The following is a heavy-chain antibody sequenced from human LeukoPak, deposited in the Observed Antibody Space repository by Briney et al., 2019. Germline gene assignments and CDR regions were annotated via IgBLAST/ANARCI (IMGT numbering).Heavy chain of an antibody. V-gene: IGHV3-7*01. J-gene: IGHJ4*02. CDR2: IKQDGSEK. CDR1: GFTFSSYW. CDR3: ARSTYYDFWSGYQRYYFDY. Sequence: GGSLRLSCAASGFTFSSYWMSWVRQAPGKGLEWVANIKQDGSEKYYVASVKGRFTISRDNAKNSLYLQMNSLRAEDTAVYYCARSTYYDFWSGYQRYYFDYWGQGTLVTVSS. D-gene: IGHD3-3*01.